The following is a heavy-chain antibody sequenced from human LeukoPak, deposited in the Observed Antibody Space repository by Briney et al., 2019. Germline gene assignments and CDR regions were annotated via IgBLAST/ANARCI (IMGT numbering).Heavy chain of an antibody. D-gene: IGHD2-2*01. CDR1: GYSFTTYW. V-gene: IGHV5-51*01. CDR2: IYPGDSDT. CDR3: ARLPVAVGGADY. J-gene: IGHJ4*02. Sequence: GESLQISCKGSGYSFTTYWIGWVGQMPGKGLEWMGIIYPGDSDTRYSPSFQGQVSISADKSISTAYLQWSSLKASDTAMYYCARLPVAVGGADYWGQGTLVTVSS.